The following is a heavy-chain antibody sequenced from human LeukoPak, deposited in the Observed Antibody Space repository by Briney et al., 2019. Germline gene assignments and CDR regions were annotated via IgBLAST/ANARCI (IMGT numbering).Heavy chain of an antibody. J-gene: IGHJ4*02. CDR3: ARDGSLPDY. Sequence: GGSLRLSCAASGFSFSYYAMHWVRQAPGKGLEWVAFIRYDGNNKYYADSVKGRFTISRDNSKNTLYLQMNSLRVEDTAVYYCARDGSLPDYWGQGTLVTVSS. CDR1: GFSFSYYA. V-gene: IGHV3-30*02. CDR2: IRYDGNNK.